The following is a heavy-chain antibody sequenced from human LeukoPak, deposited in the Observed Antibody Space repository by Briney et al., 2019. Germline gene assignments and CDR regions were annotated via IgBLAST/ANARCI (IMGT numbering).Heavy chain of an antibody. Sequence: PSDTLSLTCTVSGGSISNYYWSWIRQPPGKGLEWIGSIYYSGSTNYNPSLKSRVTISVDTSKNQFSLKLNSVTAADTAVYYCASHKGGVGATFDFWGQGTLVTVSS. V-gene: IGHV4-59*01. D-gene: IGHD1-26*01. J-gene: IGHJ4*02. CDR1: GGSISNYY. CDR2: IYYSGST. CDR3: ASHKGGVGATFDF.